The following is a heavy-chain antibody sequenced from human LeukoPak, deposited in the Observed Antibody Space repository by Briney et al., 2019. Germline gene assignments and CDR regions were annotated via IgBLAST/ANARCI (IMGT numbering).Heavy chain of an antibody. Sequence: SETLSLTCAVYGGSFSGYYWSWIRQPPGKGLEWIGEINHSGSTNYNPSLKSRVTISVDTSKNQFSLKLSSVTAADTAVYYCARLVRGANDYGDHVPLYYYYGMDVRGQGTTVTVSS. D-gene: IGHD4-17*01. J-gene: IGHJ6*02. V-gene: IGHV4-34*01. CDR1: GGSFSGYY. CDR3: ARLVRGANDYGDHVPLYYYYGMDV. CDR2: INHSGST.